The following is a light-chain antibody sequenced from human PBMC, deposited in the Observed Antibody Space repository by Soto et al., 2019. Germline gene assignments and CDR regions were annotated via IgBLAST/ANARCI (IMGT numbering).Light chain of an antibody. V-gene: IGLV2-14*01. Sequence: QSALTQPASVSGSPGQSITISCTGTSSDVGGYNYVSWYQQHPGKAPKLMIYEVSNRPSGVSNRFSGSKSGNTAYLTISGLQAEDEADYDCSSYTSSSTLYVFGTGTKLTVL. CDR2: EVS. CDR1: SSDVGGYNY. CDR3: SSYTSSSTLYV. J-gene: IGLJ1*01.